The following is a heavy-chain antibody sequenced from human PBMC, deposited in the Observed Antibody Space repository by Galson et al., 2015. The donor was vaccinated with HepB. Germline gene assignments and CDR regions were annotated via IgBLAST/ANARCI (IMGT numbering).Heavy chain of an antibody. CDR1: GFTFRSYA. Sequence: SLRLSCAASGFTFRSYAMHWVRQAPGKGLEFVSAISTGGGSTYYADSVKGRFTISRDNSKNTLYLQVGGLRDEDMAVYYCARAHYGYGDYWGQGILVTVSS. J-gene: IGHJ4*02. D-gene: IGHD5-18*01. CDR2: ISTGGGST. V-gene: IGHV3-64*02. CDR3: ARAHYGYGDY.